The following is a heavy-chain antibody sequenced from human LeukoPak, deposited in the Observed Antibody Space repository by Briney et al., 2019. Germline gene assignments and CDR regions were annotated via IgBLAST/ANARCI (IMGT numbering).Heavy chain of an antibody. CDR3: ARGVKYGSGSRGYYYYMDV. Sequence: AASVKVSCKASGGTFSSYAISWVRQAPGQGLEWMGGIIPIFGTANYAQKFQGRVTITTDESTSTAYMELSSLRSEDTAVYYCARGVKYGSGSRGYYYYMDVWGKGITVTVSS. V-gene: IGHV1-69*05. CDR1: GGTFSSYA. J-gene: IGHJ6*03. D-gene: IGHD3-10*01. CDR2: IIPIFGTA.